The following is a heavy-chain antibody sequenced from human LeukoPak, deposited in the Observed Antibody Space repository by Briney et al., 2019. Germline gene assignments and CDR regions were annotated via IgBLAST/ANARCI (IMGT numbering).Heavy chain of an antibody. D-gene: IGHD2-15*01. CDR3: ATSNIVVVVAPPDY. Sequence: GASVKVSCKASGYTFTSYGISWVRQAPGQGLEWMGWISAYNGNTNYAQKLQGRVTMTTDTSTSTAYMELRSLRSDDTAVYYCATSNIVVVVAPPDYWGQGTLVTVSS. J-gene: IGHJ4*02. V-gene: IGHV1-18*01. CDR1: GYTFTSYG. CDR2: ISAYNGNT.